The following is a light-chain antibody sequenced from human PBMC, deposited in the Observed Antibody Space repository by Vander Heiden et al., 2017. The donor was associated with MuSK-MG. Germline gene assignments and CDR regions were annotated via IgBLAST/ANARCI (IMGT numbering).Light chain of an antibody. Sequence: AVLTQPSSLSASPGASASLTCPLRSGLNLGTYNIYWDQQKPGSPPQYLLTYKSDLDKQQGSGVPSRFSGSKDASANAGILLISGRQAEDEADYHCMIWYNNAWVFGGGTKLTVL. CDR2: YKSDLDK. CDR3: MIWYNNAWV. J-gene: IGLJ3*02. CDR1: SGLNLGTYN. V-gene: IGLV5-45*03.